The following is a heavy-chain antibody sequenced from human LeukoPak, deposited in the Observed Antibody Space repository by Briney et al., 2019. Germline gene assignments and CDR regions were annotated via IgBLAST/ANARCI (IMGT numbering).Heavy chain of an antibody. J-gene: IGHJ3*02. CDR2: ISGSGGST. CDR1: GFTFSDSW. D-gene: IGHD6-13*01. CDR3: AKDRPHGAAGPHDAFDI. Sequence: PGGSLRLSCAASGFTFSDSWMSWVRQAPGKGLEWVSAISGSGGSTYYADSVKGRFTISRDNSKNTLYLQMNSLRAEDTAVYYCAKDRPHGAAGPHDAFDIWGQGTMVTVSS. V-gene: IGHV3-23*01.